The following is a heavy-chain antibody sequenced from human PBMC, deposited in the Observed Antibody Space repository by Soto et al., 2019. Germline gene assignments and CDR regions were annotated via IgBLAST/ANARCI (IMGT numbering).Heavy chain of an antibody. J-gene: IGHJ6*02. CDR3: AREGVAAPYYYYGMDA. Sequence: SETLSLTXTVSGDSIRSYYWSWIRQPPGKGLEWIGYISYTGSTHYNPSLKSRVTISADTSKNQFSLKLSSVTTADTALYYCAREGVAAPYYYYGMDAWGQGSTVTVSS. D-gene: IGHD2-15*01. V-gene: IGHV4-59*01. CDR1: GDSIRSYY. CDR2: ISYTGST.